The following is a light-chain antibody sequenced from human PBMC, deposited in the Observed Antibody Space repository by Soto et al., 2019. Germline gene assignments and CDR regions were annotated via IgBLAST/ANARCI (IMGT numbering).Light chain of an antibody. CDR2: DAS. CDR1: QSVRTN. CDR3: QQYRSWPS. Sequence: EIVLTQSPANLSLSPGRRATLSCRASQSVRTNLGWYQQKPGQAPNLLIYDASNRATGVPARFSGSGSGTDFTLTISSLEPEDFAVYYCQQYRSWPSFGQGTRLEI. J-gene: IGKJ5*01. V-gene: IGKV3-11*01.